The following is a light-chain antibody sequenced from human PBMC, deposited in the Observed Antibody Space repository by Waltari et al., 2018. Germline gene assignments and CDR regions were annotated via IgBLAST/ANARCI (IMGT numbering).Light chain of an antibody. V-gene: IGKV3-20*01. J-gene: IGKJ5*01. CDR2: GAS. Sequence: EIVLTQSPGTMSLSPGERASLSCRASQSVTNNNLAWSQQKPGQAPRLLIYGASRRATGIPDRFSGSGSGTDFTLTISRLEPEDFAGYYCQQLGSSPITFGQGTRLEMK. CDR1: QSVTNNN. CDR3: QQLGSSPIT.